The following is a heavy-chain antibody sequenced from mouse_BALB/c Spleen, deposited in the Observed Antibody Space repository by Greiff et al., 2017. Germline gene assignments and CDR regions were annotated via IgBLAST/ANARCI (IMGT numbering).Heavy chain of an antibody. CDR1: GFTFSDYY. Sequence: VESGGGLVKPGGSLKLSCAASGFTFSDYYMYWVRQTPEKRLEWVATISDGGSYTYYPDSVKGRFTISRDNAKNNLYLQMSSLKSEDTAMYYCARHYYGSYYYAMDYWGQGTSVTVSS. J-gene: IGHJ4*01. CDR2: ISDGGSYT. V-gene: IGHV5-4*02. CDR3: ARHYYGSYYYAMDY. D-gene: IGHD1-1*01.